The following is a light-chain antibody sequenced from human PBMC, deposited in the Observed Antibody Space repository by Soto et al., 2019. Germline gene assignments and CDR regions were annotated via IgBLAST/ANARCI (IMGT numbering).Light chain of an antibody. CDR1: KLGNKY. Sequence: SYELTQPPSVSVSPGQTASITCSGDKLGNKYACWYQQKPGQSPVLVIYQDTKRPPGIPERFSGSTSGNTATLTISGTQSMDEADYYCQAWDSSTYVFGTGTKVTVL. V-gene: IGLV3-1*01. CDR3: QAWDSSTYV. CDR2: QDT. J-gene: IGLJ1*01.